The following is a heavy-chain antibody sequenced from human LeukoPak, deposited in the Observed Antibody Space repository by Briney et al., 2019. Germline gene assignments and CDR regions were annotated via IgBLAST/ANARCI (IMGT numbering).Heavy chain of an antibody. V-gene: IGHV4-34*01. CDR2: INHSGST. CDR3: ARGARTNYYDSSGRIGEFDP. J-gene: IGHJ5*02. Sequence: PSETLSLTRAVYGGSFSGYYWSWIRQPPGKGLEWIGEINHSGSTNYNPSLKSRVTISVDTSKNQFSLKLSSVTAADTAVYYCARGARTNYYDSSGRIGEFDPWGQGTLVTVSS. CDR1: GGSFSGYY. D-gene: IGHD3-22*01.